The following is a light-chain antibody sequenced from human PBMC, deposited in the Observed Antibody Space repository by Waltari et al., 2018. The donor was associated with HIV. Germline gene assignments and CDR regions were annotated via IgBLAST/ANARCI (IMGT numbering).Light chain of an antibody. CDR2: DDN. CDR3: SSYMNSGTLV. V-gene: IGLV2-14*01. J-gene: IGLJ3*02. CDR1: SADFSLHNH. Sequence: QSGLTQPASVSGSLGQSITISCFAPSADFSLHNHVSWYQHHPDKAPQLVIYDDNIRPSGIPFRFSASNSGNAASLTISGLQVDDEADYYCSSYMNSGTLVFGGGTKVTVL.